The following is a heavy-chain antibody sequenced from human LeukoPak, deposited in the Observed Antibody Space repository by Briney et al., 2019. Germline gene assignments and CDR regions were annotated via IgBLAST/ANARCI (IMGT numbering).Heavy chain of an antibody. D-gene: IGHD3-22*01. Sequence: PGGSLRLSCGASGFTFSSYSMTWVRQAPGKGLEWVATIKEAETETFYVDSVKGRFTISSDKAKNSLFPQMHSLRAEDTAVYFCATDDLKNRGYYNIEDWGQGTLVTVSS. CDR1: GFTFSSYS. J-gene: IGHJ4*02. CDR2: IKEAETET. V-gene: IGHV3-7*04. CDR3: ATDDLKNRGYYNIED.